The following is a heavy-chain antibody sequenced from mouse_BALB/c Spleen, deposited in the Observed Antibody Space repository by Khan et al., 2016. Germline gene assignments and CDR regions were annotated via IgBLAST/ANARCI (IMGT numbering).Heavy chain of an antibody. CDR2: ISTYYVDA. CDR1: GYTFTDYD. Sequence: QVQLKQSGAELVRPGVSVKISCKGSGYTFTDYDMHWVKQSHAKSLEWIGIISTYYVDATYNQKFKDKATMTVDKSSNTAYMELARLTSEDSAIYYCVRGTTSLYYSLDYWGQGTSVTVSS. J-gene: IGHJ4*01. V-gene: IGHV1S137*01. CDR3: VRGTTSLYYSLDY. D-gene: IGHD1-1*01.